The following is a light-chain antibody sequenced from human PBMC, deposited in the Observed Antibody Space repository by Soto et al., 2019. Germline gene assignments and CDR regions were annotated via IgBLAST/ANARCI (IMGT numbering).Light chain of an antibody. Sequence: DLEMTQSPSTLSGSVGDRVTITCRASQTISSWLAWYQQKTGKAPKLLIYKASTLKSGVPSRVSGSGSGTEVTLTISSLQPDECATYDCQHYNSYSEAFGQGTKVDIK. V-gene: IGKV1-5*03. J-gene: IGKJ1*01. CDR2: KAS. CDR1: QTISSW. CDR3: QHYNSYSEA.